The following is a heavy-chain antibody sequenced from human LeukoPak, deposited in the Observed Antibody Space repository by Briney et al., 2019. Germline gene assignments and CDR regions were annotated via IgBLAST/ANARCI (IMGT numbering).Heavy chain of an antibody. D-gene: IGHD2-2*01. J-gene: IGHJ6*02. Sequence: SVKVSCKASGGTFSSYAISWVRQAPGQGLEWMGGIIPIFGTANYAQKFQGRVTITADESTSTAYMELSSLRSEDTAVYYCARARTIVVVPAANGYYGMDVWGQGTTVVVSS. CDR1: GGTFSSYA. CDR2: IIPIFGTA. CDR3: ARARTIVVVPAANGYYGMDV. V-gene: IGHV1-69*13.